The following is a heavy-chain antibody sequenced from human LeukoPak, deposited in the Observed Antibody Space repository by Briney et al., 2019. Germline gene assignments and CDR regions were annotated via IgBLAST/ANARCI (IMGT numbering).Heavy chain of an antibody. CDR2: IYYSGST. CDR1: GGSINNYY. D-gene: IGHD6-19*01. V-gene: IGHV4-59*01. J-gene: IGHJ3*02. CDR3: ARDPIPLAVAGTRDAFDI. Sequence: SETLSLTCTVSGGSINNYYWSWIRQPPGKGLEWIGYIYYSGSTNYNPSLKSRVTISVDTSKNQFSLKLSSVTAADTAVYYCARDPIPLAVAGTRDAFDIWGQGTMVTVSS.